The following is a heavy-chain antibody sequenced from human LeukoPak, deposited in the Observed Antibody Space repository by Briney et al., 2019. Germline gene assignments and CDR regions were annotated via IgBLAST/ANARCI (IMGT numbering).Heavy chain of an antibody. Sequence: GGSLRLSCAASGFTFSSYAMSWVRQAPGKGLEWVSAISGSGGSTYYADSVKGRFTISRDNSKNTLYLQMNGLRAEDTAEYYCAKEDYYDSSGYYHYWGQGTLVTVSS. CDR2: ISGSGGST. CDR3: AKEDYYDSSGYYHY. CDR1: GFTFSSYA. D-gene: IGHD3-22*01. V-gene: IGHV3-23*01. J-gene: IGHJ4*02.